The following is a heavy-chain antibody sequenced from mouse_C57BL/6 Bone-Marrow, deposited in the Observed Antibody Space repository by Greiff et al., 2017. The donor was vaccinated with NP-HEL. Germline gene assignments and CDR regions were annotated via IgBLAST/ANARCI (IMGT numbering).Heavy chain of an antibody. V-gene: IGHV5-17*01. J-gene: IGHJ3*01. CDR3: ARNDLHDGHYGAY. D-gene: IGHD2-3*01. CDR2: ISSGSSTI. Sequence: EVKVVESGGGLVKPGGSLKLSCAASGFTFSDYGMHWVRQAPEKGLEWVAYISSGSSTIYYADTVKGRFTISRDNAKNTLFLQMTSLRSEDTAMYYCARNDLHDGHYGAYWGQGTLVTVSA. CDR1: GFTFSDYG.